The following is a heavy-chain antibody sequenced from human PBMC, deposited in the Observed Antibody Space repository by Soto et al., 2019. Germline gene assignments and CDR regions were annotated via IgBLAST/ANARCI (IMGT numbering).Heavy chain of an antibody. CDR3: ASRRITMVRGVMSRDY. J-gene: IGHJ4*02. Sequence: SETLSLTCTVSGGSISSGGYYWSWIRQHPGKGLEWIGYIYYSGSTYYNPSLKSRVTISVDTSENQFSLKLSSVTAADTAVYYCASRRITMVRGVMSRDYWGQGTLDTVSS. V-gene: IGHV4-31*03. D-gene: IGHD3-10*01. CDR1: GGSISSGGYY. CDR2: IYYSGST.